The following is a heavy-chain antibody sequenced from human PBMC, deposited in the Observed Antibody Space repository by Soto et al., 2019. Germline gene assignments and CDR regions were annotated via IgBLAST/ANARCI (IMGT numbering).Heavy chain of an antibody. J-gene: IGHJ4*02. CDR3: AKASGGGGPYYFDS. V-gene: IGHV3-23*01. D-gene: IGHD6-25*01. CDR2: IRSNTYIT. CDR1: GFPFNNYV. Sequence: PGGSLRLSCAASGFPFNNYVMAWVRQAPGKGLEWVAAIRSNTYITYYPDSMRGRFTISRANSENTIFLQMNFLRAEDSAVYFCAKASGGGGPYYFDSWGPGALVTVSS.